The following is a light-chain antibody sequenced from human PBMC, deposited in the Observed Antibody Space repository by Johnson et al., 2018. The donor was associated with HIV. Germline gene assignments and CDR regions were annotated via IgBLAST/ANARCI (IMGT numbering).Light chain of an antibody. Sequence: QSVLTQPPSVSAAPGQKVTISCSGSSSDMGNYAVSWYQQLPGTAPKLLIYENNKRPSGIPDRFSGSKSGTSATLGINGLQTGDEADYYCGTWDNSLTAGVFGSGTKVTVL. CDR3: GTWDNSLTAGV. J-gene: IGLJ1*01. V-gene: IGLV1-51*02. CDR2: ENN. CDR1: SSDMGNYA.